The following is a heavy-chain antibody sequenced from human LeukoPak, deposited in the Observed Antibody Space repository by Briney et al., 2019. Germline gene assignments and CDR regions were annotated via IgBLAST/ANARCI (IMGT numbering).Heavy chain of an antibody. CDR3: AKGGEQVTWNFPN. Sequence: GGTLRLSCAASGFTFRSYGMSWVRQAPGKGLEWVAIISDNGANTYYADSVRGRFTISRDNSQNTLYLQMNSLRAEDTAVYYCAKGGEQVTWNFPNWGQGTLVTVSS. CDR1: GFTFRSYG. CDR2: ISDNGANT. J-gene: IGHJ1*01. D-gene: IGHD1-7*01. V-gene: IGHV3-23*01.